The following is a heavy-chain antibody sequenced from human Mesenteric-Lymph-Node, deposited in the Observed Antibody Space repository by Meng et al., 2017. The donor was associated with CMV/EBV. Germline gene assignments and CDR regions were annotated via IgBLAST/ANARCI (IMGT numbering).Heavy chain of an antibody. Sequence: GESLKISCVASGFTFRGYCMHWVRQAPGKGLEWVANIRQDGSQKNYVDSVKGRFTISRDNAKNSLYLQMNSLTAEDTAIYYCARGITSDHWGQGTLVTVSS. V-gene: IGHV3-7*01. D-gene: IGHD5-24*01. CDR2: IRQDGSQK. CDR3: ARGITSDH. CDR1: GFTFRGYC. J-gene: IGHJ4*02.